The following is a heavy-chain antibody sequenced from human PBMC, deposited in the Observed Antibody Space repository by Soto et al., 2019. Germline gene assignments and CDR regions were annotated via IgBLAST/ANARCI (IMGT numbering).Heavy chain of an antibody. CDR1: GFTFSSYA. V-gene: IGHV3-23*01. D-gene: IGHD4-17*01. Sequence: GGSLRLSCAASGFTFSSYAMTWVRQAPGKGLEWVSGISGSGSSTYYAASVKGRFTISRDNSKHTLYLQMNSLRAEDTAVYYCAKDVLITMTTGDSFDYWGQGTLVTVSS. CDR3: AKDVLITMTTGDSFDY. J-gene: IGHJ4*02. CDR2: ISGSGSST.